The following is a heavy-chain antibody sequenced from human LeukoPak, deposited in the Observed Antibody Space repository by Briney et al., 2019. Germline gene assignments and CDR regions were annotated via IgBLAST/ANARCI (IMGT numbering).Heavy chain of an antibody. Sequence: GGSLRLSCAASGFTFSGSAMSWVRQAPGKGLEWVSSISGSGGSTYYADSVKGRFTISRDNSKNTQYLQMNSLRAEDTAVYYCARGRDCSSTSCYSGYYYYGMDVWGQGTTVTVSS. J-gene: IGHJ6*02. V-gene: IGHV3-23*01. CDR1: GFTFSGSA. CDR2: ISGSGGST. D-gene: IGHD2-2*02. CDR3: ARGRDCSSTSCYSGYYYYGMDV.